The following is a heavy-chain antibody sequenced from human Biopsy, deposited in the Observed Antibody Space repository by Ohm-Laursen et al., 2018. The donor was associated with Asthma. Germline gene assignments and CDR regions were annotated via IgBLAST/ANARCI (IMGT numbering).Heavy chain of an antibody. CDR1: GGSITSFY. Sequence: GTLSLTCTVSGGSITSFYWSWIRQPPGRGLGWIGYIYFSGNTNYNPSLKSRVTISIDTSKNHFSLKLTSVTAADTAVYYCARGPELDVWGQGTTVTVSS. V-gene: IGHV4-59*01. CDR2: IYFSGNT. CDR3: ARGPELDV. J-gene: IGHJ6*02.